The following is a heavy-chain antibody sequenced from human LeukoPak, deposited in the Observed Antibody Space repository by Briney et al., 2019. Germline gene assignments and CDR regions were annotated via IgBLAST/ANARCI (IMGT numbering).Heavy chain of an antibody. CDR1: GFTFDDYG. CDR3: ARAIRSPGSDWFDP. Sequence: GSLRLSCAASGFTFDDYGMSWVRQAPGKGLEWVSCINWNGGSTGYADSVKGRFTISRDNAKNSLYLQMNSLRAEDTALYYCARAIRSPGSDWFDPWGQGTLVIVSS. D-gene: IGHD3-3*02. J-gene: IGHJ5*02. V-gene: IGHV3-20*04. CDR2: INWNGGST.